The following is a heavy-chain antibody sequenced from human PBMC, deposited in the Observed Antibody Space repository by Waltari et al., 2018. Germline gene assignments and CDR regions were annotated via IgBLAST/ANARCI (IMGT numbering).Heavy chain of an antibody. CDR3: AREAEDFETTSGDYYFDY. V-gene: IGHV4-4*07. CDR2: IYTSGST. D-gene: IGHD1-1*01. CDR1: GGSISSYY. J-gene: IGHJ4*02. Sequence: QVQLQESGPGLVKPSETLSLTCTVSGGSISSYYWRWLRQPSRKGLEWIGRIYTSGSTNYNPSLKSRVTMSVDTSKNQFSLKLSSVTAADTAVYYCAREAEDFETTSGDYYFDYWGQGTLVTVSS.